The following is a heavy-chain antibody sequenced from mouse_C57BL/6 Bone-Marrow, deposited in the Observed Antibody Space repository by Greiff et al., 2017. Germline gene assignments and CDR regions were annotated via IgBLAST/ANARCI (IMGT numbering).Heavy chain of an antibody. CDR1: GYTFTDYE. CDR2: IDPETGGT. Sequence: VQLQQSGAELVRPGASVTLSCKASGYTFTDYEMHWVKQTPVHGLEWIGAIDPETGGTAYNQKFKGKAILTADKSSSTSYMELRSLTSEDSAVYYCTRRGNSYFDVWGTGTTVTVSS. J-gene: IGHJ1*03. V-gene: IGHV1-15*01. CDR3: TRRGNSYFDV.